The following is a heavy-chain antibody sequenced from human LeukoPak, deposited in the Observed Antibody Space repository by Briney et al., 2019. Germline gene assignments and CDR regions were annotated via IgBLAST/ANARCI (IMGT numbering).Heavy chain of an antibody. V-gene: IGHV1-8*03. CDR2: MNPNSGNT. CDR1: GYTFTSYD. CDR3: ASTYCGGDCYPRIFDY. Sequence: ASVKVSCKASGYTFTSYDINWVRQATGQGLEWMGWMNPNSGNTGYAQKFQGRVTITADESTSTAYMELSCLRSEDTAVYYCASTYCGGDCYPRIFDYWGQGTLVTVSS. J-gene: IGHJ4*02. D-gene: IGHD2-21*01.